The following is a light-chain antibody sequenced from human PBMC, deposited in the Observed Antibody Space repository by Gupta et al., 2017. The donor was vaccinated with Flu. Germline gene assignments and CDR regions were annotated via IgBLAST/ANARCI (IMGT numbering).Light chain of an antibody. CDR1: SGSVTTNYY. CDR3: VLYMGSGISM. V-gene: IGLV8-61*01. Sequence: TGTLTCGLTSGSVTTNYYPSWYQQTPGHPPRSLIYTTITRSAGVPDRFSGSIIGNRAALTITGAQADDEAHYYCVLYMGSGISMFGGGTRLTVL. CDR2: TTI. J-gene: IGLJ3*02.